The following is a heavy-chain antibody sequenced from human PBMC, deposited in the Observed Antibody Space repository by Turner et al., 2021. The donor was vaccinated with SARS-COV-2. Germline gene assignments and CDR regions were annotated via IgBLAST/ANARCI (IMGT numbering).Heavy chain of an antibody. Sequence: QVQLVQSGAEVKKPGASVKVSFKTSGYTFTNYYMHWVRQAPGQGLEWMGWVNPNSGGTNYALKFQGRVTMTSDTSITTAYMELSSLRSDDTAVYYCAKVVLQGIPNFDYWGQGTLVTVSS. CDR1: GYTFTNYY. D-gene: IGHD6-13*01. J-gene: IGHJ4*02. CDR3: AKVVLQGIPNFDY. CDR2: VNPNSGGT. V-gene: IGHV1-2*02.